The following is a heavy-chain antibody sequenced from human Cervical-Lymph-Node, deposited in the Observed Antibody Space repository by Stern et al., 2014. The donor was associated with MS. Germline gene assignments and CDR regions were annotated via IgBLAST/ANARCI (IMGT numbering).Heavy chain of an antibody. J-gene: IGHJ1*01. CDR1: GFTFSSSG. CDR3: AREGGNTAEYFQH. CDR2: IYYDASNR. Sequence: VHLVESGGGVVQPGGSLRLSCAASGFTFSSSGMHWVRQAPGKGLEWLPIIYYDASNRYYADSVKGRFTISRDNSKNTLYLQMNSLRTEDTAVYYCAREGGNTAEYFQHWGQGTLVTVSS. D-gene: IGHD4-23*01. V-gene: IGHV3-33*01.